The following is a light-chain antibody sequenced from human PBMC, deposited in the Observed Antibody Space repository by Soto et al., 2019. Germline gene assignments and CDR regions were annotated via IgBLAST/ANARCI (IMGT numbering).Light chain of an antibody. Sequence: EIVLTQSPATLSLSKGLRATLSYRASLSVSSYLAWYQQKPGQATRLLIDDASNRATGIAVRCSGSGSGTDFTLTIRTLEPEDCAVYYCQERSNWGPVGQATKGEIK. J-gene: IGKJ1*01. CDR1: LSVSSY. CDR3: QERSNWGP. CDR2: DAS. V-gene: IGKV3-11*01.